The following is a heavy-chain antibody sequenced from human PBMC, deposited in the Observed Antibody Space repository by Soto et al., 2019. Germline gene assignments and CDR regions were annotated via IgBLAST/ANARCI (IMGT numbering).Heavy chain of an antibody. CDR3: AKVRFSGSSKGYFDY. Sequence: GGSLRLSCAASGFTFSSYAMSWVRQAPGKGLEWVSAISGSGGSTYYADSVKGRFTISRDNSKNTLYLQMNSLRAEDTAVYYCAKVRFSGSSKGYFDYWGQGTLVTVSS. J-gene: IGHJ4*02. CDR1: GFTFSSYA. D-gene: IGHD1-26*01. V-gene: IGHV3-23*01. CDR2: ISGSGGST.